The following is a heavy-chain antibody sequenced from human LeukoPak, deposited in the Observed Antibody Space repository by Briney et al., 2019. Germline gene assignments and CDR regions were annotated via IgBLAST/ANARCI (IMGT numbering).Heavy chain of an antibody. J-gene: IGHJ3*02. CDR2: ISYSGST. V-gene: IGHV4-59*01. CDR3: ARYIVSYPHDAFDI. CDR1: GGSTSSYY. Sequence: SETLSLTCTVSGGSTSSYYWSWIRQPPGKGLECIGYISYSGSTNYSPSLKSRVTISVDTSKNQFSLKLSSVTAADTAFYYCARYIVSYPHDAFDIWGQGTMVTVSS. D-gene: IGHD1-26*01.